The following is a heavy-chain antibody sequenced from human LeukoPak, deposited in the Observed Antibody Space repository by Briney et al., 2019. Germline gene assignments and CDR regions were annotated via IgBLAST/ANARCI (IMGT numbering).Heavy chain of an antibody. CDR2: ISSSSSYI. J-gene: IGHJ4*02. Sequence: GGSLRLSCAASGFTFSSYSTNWVRQAPGKGLEWVSSISSSSSYIYYADSVKGRFTISRDNAKNSLYLQMNSLRAEDTAVYYCARDLTTVVIGEFDYWGQGTLVTVSS. V-gene: IGHV3-21*01. CDR3: ARDLTTVVIGEFDY. D-gene: IGHD4-23*01. CDR1: GFTFSSYS.